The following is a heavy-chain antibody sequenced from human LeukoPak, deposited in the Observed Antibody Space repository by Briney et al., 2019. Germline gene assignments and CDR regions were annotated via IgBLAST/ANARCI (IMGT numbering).Heavy chain of an antibody. V-gene: IGHV3-23*01. CDR3: AKELSYCSGGSCF. CDR1: GFTFSSYS. J-gene: IGHJ4*02. D-gene: IGHD2-15*01. CDR2: ISGSGGST. Sequence: GGSLRLSCAASGFTFSSYSMSWVRQAPGKGLEWVSAISGSGGSTYYADSVKGRFTNSRDNSKNTLYLQMNSLRAEDTAVYYCAKELSYCSGGSCFWGQGTLVTVSS.